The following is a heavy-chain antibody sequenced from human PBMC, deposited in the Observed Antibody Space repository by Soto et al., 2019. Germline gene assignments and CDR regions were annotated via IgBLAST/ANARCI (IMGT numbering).Heavy chain of an antibody. CDR3: AKLSEQLPDY. Sequence: GGALRLSCAASGFPFSSYAMSWVRQAPGKGLEWVSAISGSGGSTYYADSVKGRFTISRDNSKNTLYLQMNSLRAEDTAVYYCAKLSEQLPDYWGQGTLVTVSS. CDR1: GFPFSSYA. CDR2: ISGSGGST. D-gene: IGHD6-13*01. V-gene: IGHV3-23*01. J-gene: IGHJ4*02.